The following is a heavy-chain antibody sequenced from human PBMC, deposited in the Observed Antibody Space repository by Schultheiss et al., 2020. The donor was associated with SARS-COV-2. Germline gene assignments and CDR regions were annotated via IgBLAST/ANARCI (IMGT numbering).Heavy chain of an antibody. V-gene: IGHV4-38-2*02. D-gene: IGHD3-22*01. CDR3: ARGLTYYYDSSGYYFTRVLGYYYYGMDV. J-gene: IGHJ6*02. CDR1: GGSISSGYY. CDR2: IYHSGST. Sequence: SQTLSLTCTVSGGSISSGYYWGWIRQPPGKGLEWIGSIYHSGSTYYNPSLKSRVTISVDTSKNQFSLKLSSVTAADTAVYYCARGLTYYYDSSGYYFTRVLGYYYYGMDVWGQGTTVTVSS.